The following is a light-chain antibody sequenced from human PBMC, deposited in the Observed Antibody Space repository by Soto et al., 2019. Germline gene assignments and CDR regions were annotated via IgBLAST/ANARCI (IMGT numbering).Light chain of an antibody. V-gene: IGKV3-20*01. J-gene: IGKJ1*01. CDR1: QSVSSY. CDR3: QQYGSSPRT. Sequence: EIVLTQSPATLSLSPGERVTLSCRASQSVSSYLAWYQQKPGQAPRLLIYDASNRATGIPARFSGSGSGTDFTLTISRLEPEDFAVYYCQQYGSSPRTFGQGTRWIS. CDR2: DAS.